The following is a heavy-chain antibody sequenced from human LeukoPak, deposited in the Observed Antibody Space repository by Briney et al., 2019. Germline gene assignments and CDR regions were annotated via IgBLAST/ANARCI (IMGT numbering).Heavy chain of an antibody. V-gene: IGHV1-18*01. D-gene: IGHD3-10*01. CDR3: ARDLWFGELKGVGSDY. CDR2: ISAYNGNT. Sequence: ASVKVSCKASGYTFTSYGISWVRQAPGQGLEWMGWISAYNGNTNYAQKLQGRVTMTRDTSISTAYMELSRLRSDDTAVYYCARDLWFGELKGVGSDYWGQGTLVTVSS. J-gene: IGHJ4*02. CDR1: GYTFTSYG.